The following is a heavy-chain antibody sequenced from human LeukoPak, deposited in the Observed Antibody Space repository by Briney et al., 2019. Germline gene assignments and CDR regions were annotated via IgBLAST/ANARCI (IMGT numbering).Heavy chain of an antibody. CDR2: ISSSSSYI. D-gene: IGHD3-9*01. V-gene: IGHV3-21*01. CDR3: ARTSGVLRYFDWFDY. CDR1: GFTFSSYS. J-gene: IGHJ4*02. Sequence: GGSLRLSCAASGFTFSSYSMNWVRQAPGKGLEWVSSISSSSSYIYYADSVKGRFTISRDNAKNSLYLQMNSLRAEDTAVYYCARTSGVLRYFDWFDYWGQGTLVTVSS.